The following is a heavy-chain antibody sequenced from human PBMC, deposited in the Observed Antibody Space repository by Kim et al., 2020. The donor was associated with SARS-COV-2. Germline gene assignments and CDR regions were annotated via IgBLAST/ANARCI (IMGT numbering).Heavy chain of an antibody. D-gene: IGHD3-10*01. CDR1: GFTFSSYS. CDR2: ISSSSSYI. V-gene: IGHV3-21*01. CDR3: ARDSRVDYYGSGSYLFDY. J-gene: IGHJ4*02. Sequence: GGSLRLSCAASGFTFSSYSMNWVRQAPGKGLEWVSSISSSSSYIYYADSVKGRFTISRDNAKNSLYLQMNSLRAEDTAVYYCARDSRVDYYGSGSYLFDYWGQGTLVTVSS.